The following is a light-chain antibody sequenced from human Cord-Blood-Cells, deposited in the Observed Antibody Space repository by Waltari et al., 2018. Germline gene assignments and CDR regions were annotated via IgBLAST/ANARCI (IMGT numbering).Light chain of an antibody. J-gene: IGLJ2*01. V-gene: IGLV2-23*01. CDR2: EGS. CDR3: CSYAGSVV. Sequence: QSALTQPASVSGSPGQSITISCTGTSSDVGSYNLVSWYQQHPGKAPKLMIYEGSKRPSWVSNHFSGSKSGNSASLTISGLQAEDEADYYCCSYAGSVVFGGGTKLTVL. CDR1: SSDVGSYNL.